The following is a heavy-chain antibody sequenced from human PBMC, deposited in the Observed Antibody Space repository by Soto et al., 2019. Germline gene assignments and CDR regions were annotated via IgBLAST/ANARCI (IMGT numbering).Heavy chain of an antibody. D-gene: IGHD6-6*01. CDR2: IYTSGST. CDR3: ARVSNPIAATFDY. J-gene: IGHJ4*02. V-gene: IGHV4-4*07. CDR1: GGSISSYY. Sequence: SETLSLTCTVSGGSISSYYWSWIRQPAGKGLEWIGRIYTSGSTNYNPSLKGRVTMPVAPTQSQFSLKLSSVTAGDTAGYFCARVSNPIAATFDYWGQGTLVTVSS.